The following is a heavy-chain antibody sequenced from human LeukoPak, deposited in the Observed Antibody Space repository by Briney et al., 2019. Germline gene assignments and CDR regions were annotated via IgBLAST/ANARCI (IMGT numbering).Heavy chain of an antibody. CDR1: GGSISGYY. V-gene: IGHV4-59*12. CDR3: ADSSGQF. CDR2: IHYSGRA. D-gene: IGHD3-22*01. Sequence: PSETLSLTCSVSGGSISGYYWTWVRQPPGKGLEWIGQIHYSGRADYNPSLKSRITMSVDTSRNQISLKLSSVTAADTAVYYCADSSGQFWGQGTLVTVSS. J-gene: IGHJ4*02.